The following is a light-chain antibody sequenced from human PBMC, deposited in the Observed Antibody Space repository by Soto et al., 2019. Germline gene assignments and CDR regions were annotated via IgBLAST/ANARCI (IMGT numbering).Light chain of an antibody. V-gene: IGKV3-20*01. CDR2: DSS. Sequence: EIVLTQSPGTLSLSPGERATLSCRASQSVSSSYLAWYQQKPGQAPRLLIYDSSSRATGIPDRFSGSGSGTDFTLTISRLEPEDFAVYSCQQYGSSPITFGQGTRLEI. J-gene: IGKJ5*01. CDR3: QQYGSSPIT. CDR1: QSVSSSY.